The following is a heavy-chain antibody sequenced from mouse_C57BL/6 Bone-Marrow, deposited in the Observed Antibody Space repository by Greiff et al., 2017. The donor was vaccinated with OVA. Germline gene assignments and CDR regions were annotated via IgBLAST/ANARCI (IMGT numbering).Heavy chain of an antibody. D-gene: IGHD1-3*01. CDR3: ARHALTPFDY. CDR2: ISNGGGST. Sequence: DVKLVESGGGLVQPGGSLKLSCAASGFTFSDYYMYWVRQTPEKRLEWVAYISNGGGSTYYPDTVKGRFTISRDNAKNTLYLQMSRLKSEDTAMYYCARHALTPFDYWGQGTTLTVSS. J-gene: IGHJ2*01. CDR1: GFTFSDYY. V-gene: IGHV5-12*01.